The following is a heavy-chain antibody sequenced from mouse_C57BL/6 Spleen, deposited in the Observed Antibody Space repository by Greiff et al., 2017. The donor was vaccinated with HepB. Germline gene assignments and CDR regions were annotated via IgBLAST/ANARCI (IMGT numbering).Heavy chain of an antibody. V-gene: IGHV5-4*03. Sequence: EVKLMESGGGLVKPGGSLKLSCAASGFTFSSYAMSWVRQTPEKRLEWVATISDGGSYTYYPDNVKGRFTISRDNAKNNLYLQMSHLKSEDTAMYYCAGYYGSSPAWFAYWGQGTLVTVSA. J-gene: IGHJ3*01. D-gene: IGHD1-1*01. CDR1: GFTFSSYA. CDR3: AGYYGSSPAWFAY. CDR2: ISDGGSYT.